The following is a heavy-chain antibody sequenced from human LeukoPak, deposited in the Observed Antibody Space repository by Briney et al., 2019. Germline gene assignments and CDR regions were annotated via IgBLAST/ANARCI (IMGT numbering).Heavy chain of an antibody. J-gene: IGHJ4*02. Sequence: SGGSLRLSCAASGFTVSSNYMSWVRQAPGKGLEWVSVIYRGGSTYYADSVKGRFTISRDSSKNTLSLQMNSLRAVDTAVYYCATDDILTGYFVYWGQGTLVTVSS. CDR3: ATDDILTGYFVY. CDR2: IYRGGST. D-gene: IGHD3-9*01. CDR1: GFTVSSNY. V-gene: IGHV3-53*01.